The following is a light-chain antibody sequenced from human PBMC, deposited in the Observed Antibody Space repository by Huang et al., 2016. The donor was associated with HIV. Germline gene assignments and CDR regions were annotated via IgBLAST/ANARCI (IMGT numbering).Light chain of an antibody. Sequence: ERVMTQSPDILSVSPGETATLSCRASQDVSSNLAWYRQKPGQAPSRLIYGASTRVSGIPARFNGSGSGIAFTLTISSVQSEDFAVYYCQQYNNWPRTFGQGTKLEIK. CDR3: QQYNNWPRT. CDR1: QDVSSN. J-gene: IGKJ2*01. V-gene: IGKV3-15*01. CDR2: GAS.